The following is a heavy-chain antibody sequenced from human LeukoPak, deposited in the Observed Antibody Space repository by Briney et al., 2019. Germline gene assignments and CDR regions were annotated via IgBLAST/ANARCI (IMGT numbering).Heavy chain of an antibody. CDR3: ARVGLSGAFDI. V-gene: IGHV3-21*01. CDR2: ISSRGAYV. CDR1: GFTFSSYS. D-gene: IGHD2/OR15-2a*01. Sequence: VGSLRLSCAASGFTFSSYSMNWVRQAPGKGLEWVSSISSRGAYVYYADSVKGRFTLSRDNAKNSLSLQMSSLRADDTAVYYCARVGLSGAFDICGQGTVFTVSS. J-gene: IGHJ3*02.